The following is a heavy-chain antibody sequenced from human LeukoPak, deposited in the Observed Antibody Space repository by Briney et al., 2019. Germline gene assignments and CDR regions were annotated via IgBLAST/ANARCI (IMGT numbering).Heavy chain of an antibody. J-gene: IGHJ4*02. CDR2: IYYSGST. Sequence: KTSETLSLTCTVSGGSISSYYWGWIRQPPGKGLEWIGYIYYSGSTNYNPSLKSRVTISVDTSKKEFSLKLSSVTAADTAVYYCARVARSITSPYYFDYWGQGTLVTVSS. V-gene: IGHV4-59*01. CDR1: GGSISSYY. CDR3: ARVARSITSPYYFDY. D-gene: IGHD3-10*01.